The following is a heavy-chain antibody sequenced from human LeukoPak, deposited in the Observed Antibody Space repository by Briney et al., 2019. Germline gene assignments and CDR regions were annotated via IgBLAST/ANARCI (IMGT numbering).Heavy chain of an antibody. CDR1: GFTFSSYA. J-gene: IGHJ4*02. D-gene: IGHD5-18*01. CDR3: AKGATAMITYYFDS. V-gene: IGHV3-23*01. CDR2: ISGSGGST. Sequence: GGSLRLSCAASGFTFSSYAMSWVRQAPGKGLEWVSGISGSGGSTYYADSVKGRFTISRDNSKNTLYLRRSSLRVEDTAVYYCAKGATAMITYYFDSWGQGTLVTVSS.